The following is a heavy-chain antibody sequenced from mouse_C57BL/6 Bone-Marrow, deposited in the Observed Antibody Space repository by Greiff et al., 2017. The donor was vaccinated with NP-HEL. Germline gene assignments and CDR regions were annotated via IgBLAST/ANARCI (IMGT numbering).Heavy chain of an antibody. D-gene: IGHD1-1*01. Sequence: EVQLQESGPELVKPGASVKISCKASGYSFTDYNMNWVKQSNGKSLEWIGVINPNYGTTSYNQKFKGKATLTVDQSSSTAYMQLNSLTSEDSSVYYRARGITTVVATGDWYFDVRGTGTTVTVSS. CDR2: INPNYGTT. CDR1: GYSFTDYN. J-gene: IGHJ1*03. CDR3: ARGITTVVATGDWYFDV. V-gene: IGHV1-39*01.